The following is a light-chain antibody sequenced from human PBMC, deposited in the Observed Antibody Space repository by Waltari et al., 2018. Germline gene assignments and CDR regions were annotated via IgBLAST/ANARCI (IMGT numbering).Light chain of an antibody. CDR3: SSYAGSNNVV. Sequence: QSALTQPPSASGSPGQSVTISCTGTSSDVGGYNYVSWYQQHPGKAPKRMICEVSQPPSGVPDRFSGSKSGNTASLTVSVLQAEDEADYYCSSYAGSNNVVFGGGTKLTVL. CDR2: EVS. V-gene: IGLV2-8*01. J-gene: IGLJ3*02. CDR1: SSDVGGYNY.